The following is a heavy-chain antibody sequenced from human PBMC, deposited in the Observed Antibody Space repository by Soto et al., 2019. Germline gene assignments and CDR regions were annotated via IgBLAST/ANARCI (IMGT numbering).Heavy chain of an antibody. CDR1: GGSISSYY. CDR3: ARGSDHYGMDV. V-gene: IGHV4-59*01. D-gene: IGHD3-16*02. CDR2: IYYSGST. Sequence: PSETLSLTCTVSGGSISSYYWSWIRQPPGKGLEWIGYIYYSGSTNYNPSLKSRVTISVDTSKNQFSLKLSSVTAADTAVYYCARGSDHYGMDVWGQGTTVTVSS. J-gene: IGHJ6*02.